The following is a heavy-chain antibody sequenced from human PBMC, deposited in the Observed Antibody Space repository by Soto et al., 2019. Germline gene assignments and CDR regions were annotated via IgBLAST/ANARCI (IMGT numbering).Heavy chain of an antibody. Sequence: EVQLLESGGGLVQPGGSLRLSCAASGFTFSSYAMNWVRQAPGKGLEWVSVISGSGGSTYYADSVKGRFTISRDNSENTRYLQMNSLRAEDTAVYYCARRGPGTYFDYWGQGTLVTVSS. CDR2: ISGSGGST. CDR3: ARRGPGTYFDY. V-gene: IGHV3-23*01. D-gene: IGHD6-13*01. J-gene: IGHJ4*02. CDR1: GFTFSSYA.